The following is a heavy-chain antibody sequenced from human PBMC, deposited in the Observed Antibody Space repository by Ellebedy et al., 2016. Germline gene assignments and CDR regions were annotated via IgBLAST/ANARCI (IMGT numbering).Heavy chain of an antibody. D-gene: IGHD6-13*01. CDR3: SQQLVRDYYYYGMDV. Sequence: GGSLRLSCAASGFTFSSYAMSWVRQAPGKGLEWVSAISGSGGSTYYADSVKGRFTISRDNSKNTLYLQMNSLRAEDTAVYYCSQQLVRDYYYYGMDVWGQGTTVTVSS. CDR1: GFTFSSYA. V-gene: IGHV3-23*01. J-gene: IGHJ6*02. CDR2: ISGSGGST.